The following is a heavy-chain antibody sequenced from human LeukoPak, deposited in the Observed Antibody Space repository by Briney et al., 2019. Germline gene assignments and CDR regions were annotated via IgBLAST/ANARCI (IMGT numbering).Heavy chain of an antibody. D-gene: IGHD2-2*01. V-gene: IGHV1-18*04. CDR3: ARVGLVVPAAIGMDV. CDR2: ISAYNGNT. J-gene: IGHJ6*04. CDR1: GYTFTSYG. Sequence: GASVKVSCKASGYTFTSYGISWVRQAPGQGLEWMGWISAYNGNTNYAQKLQGRVTMTTDTSTSTAYMELRSLRSDDTAVYYCARVGLVVPAAIGMDVGGKGTTVTVSA.